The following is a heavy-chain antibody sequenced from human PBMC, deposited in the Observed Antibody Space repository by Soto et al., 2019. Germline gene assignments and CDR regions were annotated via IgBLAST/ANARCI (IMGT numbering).Heavy chain of an antibody. D-gene: IGHD2-2*01. J-gene: IGHJ5*02. CDR2: IYYSGST. V-gene: IGHV4-59*01. CDR3: ARYELGYCSSTSCRDYNWFDP. Sequence: SETLSLTCTVSGGSISSYYWSWIRQPPGKGLEWIGYIYYSGSTNYNPSLKSRVTISVDTSKNQFSLKLSSVTAADTAVYYCARYELGYCSSTSCRDYNWFDPWGQGTLVTVSS. CDR1: GGSISSYY.